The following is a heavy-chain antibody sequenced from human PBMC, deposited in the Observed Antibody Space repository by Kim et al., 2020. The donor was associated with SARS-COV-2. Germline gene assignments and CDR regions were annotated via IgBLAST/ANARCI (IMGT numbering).Heavy chain of an antibody. V-gene: IGHV1-24*01. CDR3: ATARSSSWYELLNAFDI. J-gene: IGHJ3*02. CDR2: FDPEDGET. D-gene: IGHD6-13*01. CDR1: GYTLTELS. Sequence: ASVKVSCKVSGYTLTELSMHWVRQAPGKGLEWMGGFDPEDGETIYAQKFQGRVTMTEDTSTDTAYMELSSLRSEDTAVYYCATARSSSWYELLNAFDIWGQGTMVTVSS.